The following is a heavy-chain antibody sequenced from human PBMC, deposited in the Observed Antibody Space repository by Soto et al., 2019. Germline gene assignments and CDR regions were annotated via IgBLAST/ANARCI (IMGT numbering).Heavy chain of an antibody. Sequence: QVQLVQSGAEVKKPGASVKVSCMTSGYTFTSYDINWVRQASGQGLEWVGWMNTNNGYTDYAPKFQGRVTVTRNTSIRTVYMELSSLRSEDTAVYYCAREWSAAGNYYGMDVWGQGTTVTVSS. D-gene: IGHD6-13*01. CDR3: AREWSAAGNYYGMDV. J-gene: IGHJ6*02. CDR1: GYTFTSYD. V-gene: IGHV1-8*01. CDR2: MNTNNGYT.